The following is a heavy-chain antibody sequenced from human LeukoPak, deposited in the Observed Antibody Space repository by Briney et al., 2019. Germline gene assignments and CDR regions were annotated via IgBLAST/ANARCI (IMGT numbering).Heavy chain of an antibody. CDR1: GFTFSSYS. V-gene: IGHV3-21*01. J-gene: IGHJ4*02. CDR3: AKEGRPPRTDDSHNYLFDDY. Sequence: GGSLRLSCAASGFTFSSYSMNWVRQAPGKGLEWVSSISSSSSYIYYADAVKGRFTISRDNSKNTLFLQMNSLRAEDTAVYYCAKEGRPPRTDDSHNYLFDDYWGQGTLVTVSS. CDR2: ISSSSSYI. D-gene: IGHD2/OR15-2a*01.